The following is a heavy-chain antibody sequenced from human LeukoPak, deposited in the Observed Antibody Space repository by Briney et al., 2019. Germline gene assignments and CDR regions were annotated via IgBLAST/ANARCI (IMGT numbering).Heavy chain of an antibody. CDR2: ICYSGST. CDR3: ATPYCGTISCLDVFDV. V-gene: IGHV4-31*03. J-gene: IGHJ3*01. D-gene: IGHD2-21*01. CDR1: GVSLSSDKYY. Sequence: SETLSLTCTVSGVSLSSDKYYWSWIRQRPGKGLEWIGHICYSGSTSFNPSLKSRVSMSVDTSKSQFSLKLTSVTAADTAVYYCATPYCGTISCLDVFDVWGQGTVVTVSS.